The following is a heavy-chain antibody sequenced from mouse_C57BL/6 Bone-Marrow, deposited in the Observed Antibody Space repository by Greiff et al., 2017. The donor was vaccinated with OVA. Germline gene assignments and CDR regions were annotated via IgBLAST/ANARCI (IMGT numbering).Heavy chain of an antibody. J-gene: IGHJ4*01. D-gene: IGHD1-1*01. CDR2: IYPGSGST. Sequence: VQLQQSGAELVKPGASVKMSCKASGYTFTSYWITWVKQRPGQGLEWIGDIYPGSGSTNYNEKFKSKATLTVDTSSSTAYMQLSSLTSEDSAVYYCARRGAITGAMDYWGQGTSVTVSS. CDR1: GYTFTSYW. CDR3: ARRGAITGAMDY. V-gene: IGHV1-55*01.